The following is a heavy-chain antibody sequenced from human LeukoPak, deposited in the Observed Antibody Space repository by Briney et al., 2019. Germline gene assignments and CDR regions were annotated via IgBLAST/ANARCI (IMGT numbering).Heavy chain of an antibody. CDR3: ARDRGLQGWHFDL. D-gene: IGHD4-11*01. J-gene: IGHJ2*01. V-gene: IGHV3-23*01. CDR1: GFTFSSYA. Sequence: GGSLRLSCAASGFTFSSYAMSWVRQAPGKGLEWVSAISGSGGSTYYADSVKGRFTISRDNAKNSVYLQMNNLRVEDTAVYYCARDRGLQGWHFDLWGRGTLVIVSS. CDR2: ISGSGGST.